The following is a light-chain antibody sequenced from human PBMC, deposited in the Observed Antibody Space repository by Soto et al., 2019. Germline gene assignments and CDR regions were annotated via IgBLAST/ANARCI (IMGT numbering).Light chain of an antibody. CDR3: HQYSSSPS. Sequence: EVVITQSPATLSVSPGERATLSCRASQTVSSNLAWYQQKPGQAPRLFIYGASTRATGIPDRFSRSGSGTEFTLTISSLQSEDFAIYYCHQYSSSPSVGPGTRREIK. V-gene: IGKV3D-15*01. CDR2: GAS. J-gene: IGKJ5*01. CDR1: QTVSSN.